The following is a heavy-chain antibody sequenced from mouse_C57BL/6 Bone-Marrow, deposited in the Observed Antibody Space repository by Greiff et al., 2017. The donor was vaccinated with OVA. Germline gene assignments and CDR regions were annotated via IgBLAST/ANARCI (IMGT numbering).Heavy chain of an antibody. J-gene: IGHJ2*01. CDR3: ARGYYGSSYGEYYFDY. CDR2: IWSGGST. Sequence: VQLQQSGPGLVQPSQSLSITCTVSGFSLTSYGVPWVRQSPGKGLEWLGVIWSGGSTDSNAAFISRLSISKDNSKSQVFFKMNSLQADDTAIYYCARGYYGSSYGEYYFDYWGQGTTLTVSS. D-gene: IGHD1-1*01. V-gene: IGHV2-2*01. CDR1: GFSLTSYG.